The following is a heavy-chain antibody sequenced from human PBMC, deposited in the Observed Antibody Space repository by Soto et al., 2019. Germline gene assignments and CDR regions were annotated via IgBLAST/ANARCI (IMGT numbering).Heavy chain of an antibody. CDR1: GFTFSSYG. CDR2: IWYDGSNK. V-gene: IGHV3-33*01. D-gene: IGHD4-4*01. J-gene: IGHJ6*01. CDR3: ARSDYSNYASRYYYYCMDV. Sequence: QVQLVESGGGVVQPGRSLRLSCAASGFTFSSYGMHWVRQAPGKGLEWVAVIWYDGSNKYYADSVKGRFTISRDNSXNXRXXQINSLAAEDTAVYYCARSDYSNYASRYYYYCMDVWGQGTTVTFSS.